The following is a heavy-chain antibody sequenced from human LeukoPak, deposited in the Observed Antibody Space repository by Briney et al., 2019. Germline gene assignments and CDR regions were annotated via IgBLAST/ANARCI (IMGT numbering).Heavy chain of an antibody. D-gene: IGHD7-27*01. CDR2: IYYSGST. J-gene: IGHJ6*02. CDR1: GGSISSSSYY. CDR3: ARDVTWDDLYGMDV. V-gene: IGHV4-39*02. Sequence: PSETLSLTCTVSGGSISSSSYYWGWIRQPPGKGLEWIGTIYYSGSTYYNPSLQSRVTISADTPKNQFSLKLSSVTAVDTAVYYCARDVTWDDLYGMDVWGQGTTVTVSS.